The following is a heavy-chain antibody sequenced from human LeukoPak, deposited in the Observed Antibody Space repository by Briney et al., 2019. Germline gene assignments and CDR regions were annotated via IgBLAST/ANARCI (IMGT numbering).Heavy chain of an antibody. Sequence: SETLSLTCAVYGGSFSGYYWSWIRQPPGKGLKWIGEINHSGSTNYNPSLKSRVTISVDTSKNQFSLKLSSVTAADTAVYYCARVATTKWFGAGSLSGAVRSQVIPDYWGQGTLVTVSS. CDR2: INHSGST. V-gene: IGHV4-34*01. CDR1: GGSFSGYY. D-gene: IGHD3-10*01. CDR3: ARVATTKWFGAGSLSGAVRSQVIPDY. J-gene: IGHJ4*02.